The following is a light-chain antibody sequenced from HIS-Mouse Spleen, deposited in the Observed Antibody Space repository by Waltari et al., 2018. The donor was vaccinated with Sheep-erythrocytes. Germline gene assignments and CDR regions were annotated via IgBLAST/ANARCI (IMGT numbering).Light chain of an antibody. Sequence: SSELTQDPAVSVALGQTVRITCQGDSLRSYYASWYQQKPGQAPVPVIYGKNNRPSGIPDRFSGSSSGNTASLTITGAQAEDEAGYYCNSRDSSGNHVVFGGGTKLTVL. V-gene: IGLV3-19*01. CDR3: NSRDSSGNHVV. J-gene: IGLJ2*01. CDR1: SLRSYY. CDR2: GKN.